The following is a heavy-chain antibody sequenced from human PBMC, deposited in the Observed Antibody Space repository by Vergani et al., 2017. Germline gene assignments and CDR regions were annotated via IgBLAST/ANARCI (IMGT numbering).Heavy chain of an antibody. J-gene: IGHJ4*02. CDR3: ARMSWGRYFDY. V-gene: IGHV4-39*07. CDR1: GGSISSSSYY. CDR2: IYYSGST. D-gene: IGHD7-27*01. Sequence: QLQLQESGPGLVKPSETLSLTCTVSGGSISSSSYYWGWIRQPPGKGLEWIGSIYYSGSTYYNPSLKSRVTISVDTSKNQFSLKLSSVTAADTAVYYCARMSWGRYFDYWGQGTLVTVSS.